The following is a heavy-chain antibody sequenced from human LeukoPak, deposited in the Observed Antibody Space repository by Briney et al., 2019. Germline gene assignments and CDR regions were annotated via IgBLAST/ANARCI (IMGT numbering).Heavy chain of an antibody. CDR3: ARVWGSYAVGY. CDR1: GFTFSDYY. D-gene: IGHD3-16*01. CDR2: ISSSGSFI. V-gene: IGHV3-11*04. J-gene: IGHJ4*02. Sequence: GGSLRLSCPGSGFTFSDYYMSWIGQAPGKGLEWVSYISSSGSFIHYADSVKGRFTISRDNAKNSLYLQMNSLRGEDTAVYYCARVWGSYAVGYWGQGTLVTVSS.